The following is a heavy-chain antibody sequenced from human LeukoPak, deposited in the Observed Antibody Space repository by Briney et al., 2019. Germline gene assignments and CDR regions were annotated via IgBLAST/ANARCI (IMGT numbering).Heavy chain of an antibody. CDR3: ARDGDTSGYTD. V-gene: IGHV3-74*03. J-gene: IGHJ4*02. D-gene: IGHD3-22*01. CDR2: INGDGSNT. CDR1: GFTFSSHW. Sequence: GGSLRLSCAASGFTFSSHWMHWVRQAPGKGLVWVSRINGDGSNTTYADSVKGRFTISRDNAKNSLYLQMNSLRADDTAVYYCARDGDTSGYTDWGQGTLVTVSS.